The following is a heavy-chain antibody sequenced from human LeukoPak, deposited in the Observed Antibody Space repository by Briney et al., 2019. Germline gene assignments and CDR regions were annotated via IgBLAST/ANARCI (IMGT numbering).Heavy chain of an antibody. V-gene: IGHV3-7*01. D-gene: IGHD6-6*01. CDR1: GFTFRSYW. CDR3: ARGGAARPDY. J-gene: IGHJ4*02. Sequence: GGSLRLSCAVSGFTFRSYWMSWVRQPPGKGLEWVANIKEDGSEKYYVDSVKGRFTISRDNAKNSLYLQMNSLRVEDTGVYYCARGGAARPDYWGQGTLVTVSS. CDR2: IKEDGSEK.